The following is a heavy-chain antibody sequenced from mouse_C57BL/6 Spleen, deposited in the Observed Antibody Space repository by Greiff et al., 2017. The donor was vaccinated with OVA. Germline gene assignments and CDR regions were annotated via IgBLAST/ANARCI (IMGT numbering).Heavy chain of an antibody. CDR2: IDPSDSYT. CDR1: GYTFTSYW. Sequence: QVQLKQPGAELVMPGASVMLSCKASGYTFTSYWMHWVKQRPGQGLEWIGEIDPSDSYTNYNQKFKGKSTLTVDKSSSTAYMQLSSLTSEDSAVYYCAQTAQATGFDVWGTGTTVTVSS. CDR3: AQTAQATGFDV. J-gene: IGHJ1*03. V-gene: IGHV1-69*01. D-gene: IGHD3-2*02.